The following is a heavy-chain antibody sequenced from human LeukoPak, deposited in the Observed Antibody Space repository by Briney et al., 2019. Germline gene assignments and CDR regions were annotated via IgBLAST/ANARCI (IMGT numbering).Heavy chain of an antibody. CDR2: ISSSGTTI. J-gene: IGHJ4*02. CDR3: AKEAVEYFDY. CDR1: GFTFSSYW. V-gene: IGHV3-48*04. Sequence: GGSLRLSCAASGFTFSSYWMSWVRQAPGKGLEWVSYISSSGTTIHYADSVKGRFTISRDNAKNSLYLQMNSLRAEDTAVYYCAKEAVEYFDYWGQGTLVTVSS.